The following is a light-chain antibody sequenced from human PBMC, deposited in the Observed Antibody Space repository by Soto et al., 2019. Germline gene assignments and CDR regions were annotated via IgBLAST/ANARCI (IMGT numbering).Light chain of an antibody. Sequence: DLQMTQSPSSLSASVGDRVTITCRASQSISSYLNWYQQKPGKAPKLLIYAASSLQSGVPSRFSGSGSGTDFTLTISSLQPEDFATYNCQQSYSIPITFGQGTRLDIK. CDR2: AAS. J-gene: IGKJ5*01. CDR1: QSISSY. CDR3: QQSYSIPIT. V-gene: IGKV1-39*01.